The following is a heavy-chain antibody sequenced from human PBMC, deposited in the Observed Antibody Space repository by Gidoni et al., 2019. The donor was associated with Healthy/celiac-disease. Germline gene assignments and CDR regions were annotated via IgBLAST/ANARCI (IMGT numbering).Heavy chain of an antibody. CDR3: AKSEQQLERGYYYYGMDV. J-gene: IGHJ6*02. CDR1: GFTVGSYA. Sequence: EVQLLESGGGLVQPGGSLRLACAASGFTVGSYALSWVRQAPGKGLEWVSASRGSGGSTYYADSVKGRFTISRDNSKNTLYLQMNSLRAEDTAVYYCAKSEQQLERGYYYYGMDVWGQGTTVTVSS. D-gene: IGHD6-13*01. CDR2: SRGSGGST. V-gene: IGHV3-23*01.